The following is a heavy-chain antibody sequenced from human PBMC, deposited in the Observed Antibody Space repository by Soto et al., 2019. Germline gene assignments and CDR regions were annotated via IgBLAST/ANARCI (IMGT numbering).Heavy chain of an antibody. CDR1: GFSLSARPVA. CDR2: IYWDDDK. CDR3: VHRAGIDGNWNGGYFDY. D-gene: IGHD1-1*01. Sequence: HITLRESGPTRVKPTQTLTLTCTFSGFSLSARPVAVGWIRQPPGKALERLALIYWDDDKRYSPSLMSRLTITKDTSKNQVVMTMTNMDSLDTAIYYCVHRAGIDGNWNGGYFDYWGQGALVTVSS. V-gene: IGHV2-5*02. J-gene: IGHJ4*02.